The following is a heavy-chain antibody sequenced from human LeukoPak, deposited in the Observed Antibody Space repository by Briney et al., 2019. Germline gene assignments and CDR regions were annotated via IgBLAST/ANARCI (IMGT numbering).Heavy chain of an antibody. D-gene: IGHD6-13*01. J-gene: IGHJ4*02. V-gene: IGHV3-74*01. CDR1: RFTFTSYW. CDR2: INSDGSST. CDR3: ARDHAPAGGGLDF. Sequence: GGSLRLSCAASRFTFTSYWMHWVRQAPGKGLVWVSRINSDGSSTFYADSVKGRFTISRDNAKNTVYLQMNSLRVEDTALYYCARDHAPAGGGLDFWGQGTQVTVSS.